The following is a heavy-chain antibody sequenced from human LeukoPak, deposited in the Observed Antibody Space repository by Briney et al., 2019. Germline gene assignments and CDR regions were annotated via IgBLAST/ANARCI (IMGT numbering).Heavy chain of an antibody. D-gene: IGHD2-2*01. J-gene: IGHJ4*02. V-gene: IGHV1-2*02. Sequence: ASVKVSCKASGYTFTGYYVHWVRQAPGQGLEWMGWINPNSGGTNYAQKFQGRVTMTRDTSTSTVYMELSSLRSEDTAVYYCARADIVVVPAAYYFDYWGQGTLVTVSS. CDR2: INPNSGGT. CDR1: GYTFTGYY. CDR3: ARADIVVVPAAYYFDY.